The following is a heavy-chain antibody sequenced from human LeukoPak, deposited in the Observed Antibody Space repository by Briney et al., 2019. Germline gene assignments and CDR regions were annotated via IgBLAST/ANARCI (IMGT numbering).Heavy chain of an antibody. Sequence: PGGSLRLSCAASGFTVSSNYMSWVRQAPGKGLEWVSVIYSGGSTYYADSVKGRFTISRDNSKNTLYLQMNSLRAEDTAVYYCARHKSRGDFWSGSTHYFDYWGQGTLVTVSS. CDR2: IYSGGST. J-gene: IGHJ4*02. CDR3: ARHKSRGDFWSGSTHYFDY. V-gene: IGHV3-53*01. D-gene: IGHD3-3*01. CDR1: GFTVSSNY.